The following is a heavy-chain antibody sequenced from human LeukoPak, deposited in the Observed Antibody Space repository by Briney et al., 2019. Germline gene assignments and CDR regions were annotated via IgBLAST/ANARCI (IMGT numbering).Heavy chain of an antibody. CDR2: IRYDGNPT. D-gene: IGHD3-10*02. Sequence: GGSLRLSCAGSGFTFISYCIHWVRQAPGKGLEWVSFIRYDGNPTYCADSVKGRFTISRDNSKNMVYMQMNSLRVEDTAVYYCAKDFHYVPHHWGQGTLVSVSS. CDR3: AKDFHYVPHH. J-gene: IGHJ1*01. CDR1: GFTFISYC. V-gene: IGHV3-30*02.